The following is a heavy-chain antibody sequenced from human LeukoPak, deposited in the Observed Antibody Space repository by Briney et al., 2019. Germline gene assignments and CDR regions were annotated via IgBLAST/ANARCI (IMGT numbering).Heavy chain of an antibody. CDR3: AKDRVRAQYAFDI. CDR1: GFTFSSYG. Sequence: GGSLRLSCAASGFTFSSYGMHWVRQAPGKGLEWVAFIRYDGSNKYYADSVKGRFTISRDNSKNTLYLQMNSLRAEDTAVYYCAKDRVRAQYAFDIWGQGTMVTVSS. V-gene: IGHV3-30*02. J-gene: IGHJ3*02. CDR2: IRYDGSNK. D-gene: IGHD2-21*01.